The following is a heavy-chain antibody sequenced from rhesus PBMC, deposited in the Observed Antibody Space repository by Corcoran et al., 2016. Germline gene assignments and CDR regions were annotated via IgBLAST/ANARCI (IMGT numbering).Heavy chain of an antibody. CDR2: ISGSSGST. D-gene: IGHD2-21*01. J-gene: IGHJ4*01. CDR3: ASYCTGSGCYSWDVDY. Sequence: QVQLQESGPGLVKPSETLSLTCAVSGYSISSGYYWGWIRQPPGKELEYIGYISGSSGSTYYNPSLKIRVTISKDTSKNQFSLKLSSVTAADTAVYYCASYCTGSGCYSWDVDYWGQGVLVTVSS. V-gene: IGHV4-99*01. CDR1: GYSISSGYY.